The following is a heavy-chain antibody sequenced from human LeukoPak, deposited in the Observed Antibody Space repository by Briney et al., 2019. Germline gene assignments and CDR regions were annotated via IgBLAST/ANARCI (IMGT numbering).Heavy chain of an antibody. V-gene: IGHV3-74*01. CDR2: INSDGSST. D-gene: IGHD5-12*01. Sequence: GGSLRLSCAASGFTFSSYWMHWVRHVPGKGLVWVSRINSDGSSTNYADSVKGRFTMSRDNAKNAVYMEMNSLRVEDTAVYYCARDRGWDGYGYAFLDYWGHGTLVTVSS. CDR3: ARDRGWDGYGYAFLDY. CDR1: GFTFSSYW. J-gene: IGHJ4*01.